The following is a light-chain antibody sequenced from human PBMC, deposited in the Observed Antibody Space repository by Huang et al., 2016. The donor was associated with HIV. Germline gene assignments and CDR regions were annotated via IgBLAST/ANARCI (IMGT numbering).Light chain of an antibody. V-gene: IGKV1-39*01. CDR3: QQSYTTPRVT. J-gene: IGKJ3*01. CDR1: QDIGTS. Sequence: DIRLTQSPSSLSASVGDRVTISCRASQDIGTSLNWFQQKPAKAPKLLIFATSTLQSGVPSRFVGSGSGTNFTLTITRLQSDDLATYSCQQSYTTPRVTFGRGTKVNV. CDR2: ATS.